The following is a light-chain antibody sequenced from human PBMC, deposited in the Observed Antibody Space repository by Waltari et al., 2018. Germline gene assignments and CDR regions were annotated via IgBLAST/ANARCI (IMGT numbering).Light chain of an antibody. CDR2: DDS. CDR3: QVWDSSSDHV. J-gene: IGLJ1*01. Sequence: SYVLTQPPSVSVATGQTARITCGGNNIGSKSVHWYQQKPGQAPVLFFYDDSDRPSGSPERFSGSNSGNTATLAIIRVEAGDEADYYCQVWDSSSDHVFGTGTKVTVL. V-gene: IGLV3-21*02. CDR1: NIGSKS.